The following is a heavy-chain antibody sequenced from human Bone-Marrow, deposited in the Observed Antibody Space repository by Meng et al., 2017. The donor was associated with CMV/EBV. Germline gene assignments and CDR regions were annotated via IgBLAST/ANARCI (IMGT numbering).Heavy chain of an antibody. J-gene: IGHJ2*01. Sequence: WVRQASGRGLPWVGRIRRNPNSYATPYAASMKGRVILSRDDSKKSAYMQMDSLKAEDTAVYYCARMKIGYCSSTSCYTVAWYFDLWGRGTLVTVSS. V-gene: IGHV3-73*01. CDR3: ARMKIGYCSSTSCYTVAWYFDL. CDR2: IRRNPNSYAT. D-gene: IGHD2-2*02.